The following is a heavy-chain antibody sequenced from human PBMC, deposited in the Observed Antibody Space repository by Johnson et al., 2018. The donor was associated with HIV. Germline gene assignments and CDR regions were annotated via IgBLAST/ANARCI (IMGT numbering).Heavy chain of an antibody. Sequence: VQLVESGGGLVQPGGSLRLSCAASGFTFSSYDMHWVRQATGTGLEWVSAIGTAGYTYYPGSVKGRLTISRENAKNPLYLQMNSLRAGDTAVYYCAREGMYSSYQGSFDIWGQGTMVTVSS. CDR3: AREGMYSSYQGSFDI. J-gene: IGHJ3*02. CDR2: IGTAGYT. D-gene: IGHD6-6*01. CDR1: GFTFSSYD. V-gene: IGHV3-13*01.